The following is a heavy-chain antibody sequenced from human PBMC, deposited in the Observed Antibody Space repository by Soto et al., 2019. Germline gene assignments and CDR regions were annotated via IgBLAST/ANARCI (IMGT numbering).Heavy chain of an antibody. Sequence: QVQLVQSGAEVKKPGASVKVSCKASGYTFTSYYMHWVRQAPGQGLEWMGIINPSGGSTSYAQKFQGRVTMTRDTSTSTVYMELSSLRSEDTAVYYCAREDYDILTGRRRYWFDPWGQGTLVTVSS. CDR2: INPSGGST. J-gene: IGHJ5*02. V-gene: IGHV1-46*01. D-gene: IGHD3-9*01. CDR1: GYTFTSYY. CDR3: AREDYDILTGRRRYWFDP.